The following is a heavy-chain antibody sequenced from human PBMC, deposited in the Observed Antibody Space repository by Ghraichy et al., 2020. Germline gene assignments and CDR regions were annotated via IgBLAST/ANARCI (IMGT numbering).Heavy chain of an antibody. CDR1: GFTFSSYS. J-gene: IGHJ6*02. D-gene: IGHD4-11*01. V-gene: IGHV3-48*02. CDR2: ISSSSSTI. CDR3: AREGGQFDDYSNFAPSYYGMDV. Sequence: GESLNISCAASGFTFSSYSMNWVRQAPGKGLEWVSYISSSSSTIYYADSVKGRFTISRDNAKNSLYLQMNSLRDEDTAVYYCAREGGQFDDYSNFAPSYYGMDVWGQGTTVTVSS.